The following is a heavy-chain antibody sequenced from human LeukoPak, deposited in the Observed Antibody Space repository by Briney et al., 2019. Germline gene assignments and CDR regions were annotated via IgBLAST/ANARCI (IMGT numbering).Heavy chain of an antibody. CDR3: ARDSSLIAYYYYYMDV. CDR1: GFTFSSYA. J-gene: IGHJ6*03. D-gene: IGHD2-21*01. V-gene: IGHV3-23*01. CDR2: ISGSGGST. Sequence: GGSLRLSYAASGFTFSSYAMSWVRQAPGKGLEWVSAISGSGGSTYYADSVKGRFTISRDNSKNTLYLQMNSLRAEDTAVYYCARDSSLIAYYYYYMDVWGKGTTVTVSS.